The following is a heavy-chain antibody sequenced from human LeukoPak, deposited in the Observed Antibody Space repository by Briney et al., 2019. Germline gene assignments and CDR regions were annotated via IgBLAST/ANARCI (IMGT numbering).Heavy chain of an antibody. CDR1: GGSFSGYY. CDR3: ASPGQKQLWLSLDY. V-gene: IGHV4-34*01. Sequence: PSETLSLSCAVYGGSFSGYYWSWIRQPPGKGLEWIGEINHSGSTNYNPSLKSRVTISVDTSKNQVSLQVTSVTAAHTPVYYCASPGQKQLWLSLDYWGQGRLVTVSS. D-gene: IGHD5-18*01. J-gene: IGHJ4*02. CDR2: INHSGST.